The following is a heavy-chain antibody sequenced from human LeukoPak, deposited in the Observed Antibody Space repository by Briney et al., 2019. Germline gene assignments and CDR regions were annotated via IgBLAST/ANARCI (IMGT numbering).Heavy chain of an antibody. CDR2: IKQDGSVK. D-gene: IGHD3-3*02. J-gene: IGHJ4*02. Sequence: GGSLRLSCEASGFIFSNYWMSWVRQAPGRGLEWVPNIKQDGSVKNYVDSMEGRFIISRHNPKNLLYLQMNSLGAEDTAVYYCVRTSRSISSDYWGEGTQVTVSS. CDR3: VRTSRSISSDY. V-gene: IGHV3-7*01. CDR1: GFIFSNYW.